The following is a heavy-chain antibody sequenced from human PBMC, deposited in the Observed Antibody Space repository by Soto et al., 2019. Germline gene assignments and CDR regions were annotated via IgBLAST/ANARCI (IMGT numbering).Heavy chain of an antibody. CDR3: GISSISNSGWFDP. Sequence: SETLSLTCTVTGGSISSSPYYWGWLRQPPGKGLEWIGSVYSSGTTYYTPSLRSRVTISADTSKNQFSLKLTSVTAADTAVYYCGISSISNSGWFDPWGQGTLVTVSS. CDR1: GGSISSSPYY. J-gene: IGHJ5*02. V-gene: IGHV4-39*01. D-gene: IGHD3-3*02. CDR2: VYSSGTT.